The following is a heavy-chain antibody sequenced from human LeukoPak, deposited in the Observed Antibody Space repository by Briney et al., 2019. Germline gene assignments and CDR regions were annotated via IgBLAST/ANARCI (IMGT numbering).Heavy chain of an antibody. CDR1: GGSISSYY. Sequence: SETQSLICTVSGGSISSYYWSWIRQPPGKGLEWIGYIYYSGSTNYSPSLKSRVTISVDTSKNQFSLKLSSVTAADTAVYYCARVPQLGNPVHWYFDLWGRGTLVTVSS. D-gene: IGHD7-27*01. CDR3: ARVPQLGNPVHWYFDL. J-gene: IGHJ2*01. CDR2: IYYSGST. V-gene: IGHV4-59*01.